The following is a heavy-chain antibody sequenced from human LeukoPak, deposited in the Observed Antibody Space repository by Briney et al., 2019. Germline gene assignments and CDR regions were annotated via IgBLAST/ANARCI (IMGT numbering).Heavy chain of an antibody. CDR3: ARGSYYDSSGYYYVGSWFDP. V-gene: IGHV4-38-2*02. Sequence: PSETLSLTCTVSGYSFSSGYYWGWIRQPPGKGLEWIGSIYHSGSTYYTPSLKSRVTISVDTSKNQFSLKLSSVTAADTAVYNCARGSYYDSSGYYYVGSWFDPWGQGTLVTVSS. D-gene: IGHD3-22*01. CDR2: IYHSGST. CDR1: GYSFSSGYY. J-gene: IGHJ5*02.